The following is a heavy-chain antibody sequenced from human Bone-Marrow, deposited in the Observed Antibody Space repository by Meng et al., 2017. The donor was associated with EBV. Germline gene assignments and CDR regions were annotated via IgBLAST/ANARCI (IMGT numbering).Heavy chain of an antibody. CDR1: GGPFRSDA. Sequence: VTMGQSGAEVKMPGASVKISCKTSGGPFRSDAVRWVRQGPGQGLEWLGGLIPMSGAPHYAQKFQNRVTITADEYTRTHYMELSSLRSDDTAVYYCASESGRGFTPDFWGQGTLVTVSS. CDR2: LIPMSGAP. V-gene: IGHV1-69*01. D-gene: IGHD3-10*01. CDR3: ASESGRGFTPDF. J-gene: IGHJ4*02.